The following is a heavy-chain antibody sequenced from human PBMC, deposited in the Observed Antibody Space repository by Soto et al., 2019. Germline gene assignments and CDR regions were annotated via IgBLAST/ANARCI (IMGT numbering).Heavy chain of an antibody. D-gene: IGHD4-17*01. CDR2: ISSSSSYI. V-gene: IGHV3-21*01. CDR1: GFTFSSYS. J-gene: IGHJ4*02. CDR3: ARLTTVTPTGGDY. Sequence: EVQLVESGGGLVKPGGSLRLSCAASGFTFSSYSMNWVRQAPGKGLEWVSSISSSSSYIYYADSVKGRFTISRDNANNSLYLQMNSRRAEDTAVYYCARLTTVTPTGGDYLGQGTLVTVSS.